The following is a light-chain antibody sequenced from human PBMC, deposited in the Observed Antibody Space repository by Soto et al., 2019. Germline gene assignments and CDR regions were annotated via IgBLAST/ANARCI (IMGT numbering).Light chain of an antibody. CDR2: EVS. J-gene: IGLJ2*01. V-gene: IGLV2-14*01. CDR1: SRDVGGSNY. Sequence: QSALIQPASVSGSPGQSITISCTGTSRDVGGSNYVSWYQHHPHRAPKLLIYEVSYRPSGVSSRFSGSKSGNTASLTISGLQDEDEADYYCSSSTSSNTLEVFGVGTKLTVL. CDR3: SSSTSSNTLEV.